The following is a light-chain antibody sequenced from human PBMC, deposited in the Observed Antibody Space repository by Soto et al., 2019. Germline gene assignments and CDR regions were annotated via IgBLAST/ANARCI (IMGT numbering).Light chain of an antibody. CDR3: QQYSKWPLT. Sequence: EIVMTQSPATLSVSPGESATLSCRASQSVTSDLAWYQQKPGQAPRLFIYRASTRATGIPARFSGSGSGTEFILTISSLQSEDFAVYYCQQYSKWPLTFGQGTRLEIK. V-gene: IGKV3-15*01. CDR1: QSVTSD. J-gene: IGKJ5*01. CDR2: RAS.